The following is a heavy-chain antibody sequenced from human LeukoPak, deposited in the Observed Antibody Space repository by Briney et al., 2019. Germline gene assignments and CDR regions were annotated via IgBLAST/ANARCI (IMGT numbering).Heavy chain of an antibody. D-gene: IGHD1-26*01. CDR3: ARQEGSGSYYVHAFDI. J-gene: IGHJ3*02. CDR1: GYSFTSYW. CDR2: IYPGDSDT. V-gene: IGHV5-51*01. Sequence: KCGESLKISCKGSGYSFTSYWIGWVRQMPGKGLEWMGIIYPGDSDTRYSPSFQGQVTISADKSISTAYLQWSSLKASDTAMYYCARQEGSGSYYVHAFDIWGQGTMVTVSS.